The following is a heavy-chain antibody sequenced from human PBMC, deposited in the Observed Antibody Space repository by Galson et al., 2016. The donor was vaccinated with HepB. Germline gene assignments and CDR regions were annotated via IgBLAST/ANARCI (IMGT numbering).Heavy chain of an antibody. J-gene: IGHJ4*02. D-gene: IGHD2-2*01. CDR2: IMYDGTYN. Sequence: SLRLSCAASGFIFGNYWMSWVRQSPGKGLQWVANIMYDGTYNYYMESVRGRFTISRDSARNSLYLQMDSLTADDTAVYYCGREGYCSRDSCLRGRGIFDHWGQGTLVSVSS. CDR3: GREGYCSRDSCLRGRGIFDH. CDR1: GFIFGNYW. V-gene: IGHV3-7*03.